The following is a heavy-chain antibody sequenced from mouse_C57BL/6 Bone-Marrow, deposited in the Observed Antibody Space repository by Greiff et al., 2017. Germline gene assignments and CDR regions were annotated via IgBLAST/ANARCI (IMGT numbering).Heavy chain of an antibody. CDR3: ARLPYYFDY. CDR2: LNYDGSST. CDR1: GFTFSDYY. J-gene: IGHJ2*01. Sequence: EVQRVESEGGLVQPGSSMKLSCTASGFTFSDYYMAWVRQVPDKGLEWVANLNYDGSSTYYLDSLHSRFIISRDNAKNILYLQMSSLKSEDTATDYCARLPYYFDYWGQGTTLTVSS. V-gene: IGHV5-16*01.